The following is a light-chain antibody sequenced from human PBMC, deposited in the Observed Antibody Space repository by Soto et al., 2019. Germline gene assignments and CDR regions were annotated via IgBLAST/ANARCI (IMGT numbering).Light chain of an antibody. Sequence: EVVLPQYPCTLSLSPGERATLSCSASQSVSSSYLAWYQQRPGQAPRLLMYEASNRATGVPARFSGSGSGTDFTLTISSLEPEDFAIYYCQQRRNWPPTFGQGTKVDIK. CDR1: QSVSSSY. J-gene: IGKJ1*01. CDR2: EAS. V-gene: IGKV3-11*01. CDR3: QQRRNWPPT.